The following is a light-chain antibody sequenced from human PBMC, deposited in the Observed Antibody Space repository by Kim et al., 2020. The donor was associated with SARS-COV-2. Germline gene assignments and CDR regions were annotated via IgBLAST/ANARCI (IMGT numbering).Light chain of an antibody. CDR2: DTF. Sequence: EIVLAQSPATLSLSPGERATLSCRATQSVNNFLAWFQQKPGQAPRLLIYDTFKRAAGIPARFSGSGSGTDFTLTISSLEPEDFAVYYCQQRSIWPRLNFGGGTKVDIK. CDR3: QQRSIWPRLN. J-gene: IGKJ4*01. CDR1: QSVNNF. V-gene: IGKV3-11*01.